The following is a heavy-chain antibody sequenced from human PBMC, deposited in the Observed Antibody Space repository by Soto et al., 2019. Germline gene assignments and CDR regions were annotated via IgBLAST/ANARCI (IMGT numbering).Heavy chain of an antibody. V-gene: IGHV3-23*01. CDR3: AKDLWELLGRFTYYYYYGMDV. D-gene: IGHD1-26*01. CDR2: ISGSGGST. CDR1: GFTFSSYA. J-gene: IGHJ6*02. Sequence: SLRLSCAASGFTFSSYAMSWVRQAPGKGLEWVSAISGSGGSTYYADSVKGRFTISRDNSKNTLYLQMNSLRAEDTAVYYCAKDLWELLGRFTYYYYYGMDVWGQGTTVTVSS.